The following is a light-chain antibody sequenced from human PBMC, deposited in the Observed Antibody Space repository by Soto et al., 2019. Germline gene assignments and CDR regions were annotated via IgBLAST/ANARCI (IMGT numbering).Light chain of an antibody. V-gene: IGKV3-15*01. CDR2: GAS. Sequence: ELLLTPSPCLRAVTSGTRATLSCRARQNVRSKYLAWYQQKPGQAPRLPIYGASTRATGIPARFSGSGSGTEFTLTISSLQSEDIAIYYCHQYNNLPGTFGGGTKVDI. CDR3: HQYNNLPGT. CDR1: QNVRSKY. J-gene: IGKJ4*02.